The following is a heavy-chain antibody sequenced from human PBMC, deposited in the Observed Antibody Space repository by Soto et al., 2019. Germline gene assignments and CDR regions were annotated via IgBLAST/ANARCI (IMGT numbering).Heavy chain of an antibody. CDR3: DSTTVSTNYYYGMDV. D-gene: IGHD4-17*01. V-gene: IGHV4-39*01. J-gene: IGHJ6*02. CDR2: IYYSGST. CDR1: GGSISSSSYY. Sequence: SETLSLTCTVSGGSISSSSYYWGWIRQPPGKGLEWIGSIYYSGSTYYNPSLKSRVTISVDTSKNQFSLKLSSVTAADTAVYYCDSTTVSTNYYYGMDVWGQGTTVTVS.